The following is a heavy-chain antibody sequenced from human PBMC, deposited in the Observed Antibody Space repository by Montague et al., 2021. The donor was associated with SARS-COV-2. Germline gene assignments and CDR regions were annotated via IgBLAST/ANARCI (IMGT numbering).Heavy chain of an antibody. Sequence: SETLSLTCTVSGGSISSSSYYWGWIRQPPGKGLEWIGSIHYSGSTYYNPSLKSRVTMSVDMSRNQFSLSLSNVTAADTAIYYCVRGGTMTVVVFDYWGQRTLVTVSS. J-gene: IGHJ4*02. CDR2: IHYSGST. V-gene: IGHV4-39*07. CDR1: GGSISSSSYY. D-gene: IGHD3-22*01. CDR3: VRGGTMTVVVFDY.